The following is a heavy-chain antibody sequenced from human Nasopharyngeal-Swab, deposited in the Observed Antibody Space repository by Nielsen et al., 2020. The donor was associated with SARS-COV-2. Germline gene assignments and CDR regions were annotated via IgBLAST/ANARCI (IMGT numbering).Heavy chain of an antibody. V-gene: IGHV4-59*13. Sequence: GSLRLSRTVSGGSISSYYWSWIRQPPGKGLEWIGYIYYSGSTNYNPSLKSRVTISVDTSKNQFSLKLSSVTAADTAVYYCAREGIAAVDIWGQGTMVTVSS. D-gene: IGHD6-13*01. CDR1: GGSISSYY. J-gene: IGHJ3*02. CDR2: IYYSGST. CDR3: AREGIAAVDI.